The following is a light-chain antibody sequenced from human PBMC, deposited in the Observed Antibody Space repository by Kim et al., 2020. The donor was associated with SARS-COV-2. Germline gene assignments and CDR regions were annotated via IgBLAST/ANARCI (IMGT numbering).Light chain of an antibody. V-gene: IGLV6-57*03. J-gene: IGLJ2*01. CDR1: SASIATNY. CDR2: ENS. CDR3: QSYDTRNRVV. Sequence: NFMLTQPHSVSESLGKTVILSCTRSSASIATNYVQWYQQRPGSAPTTVIYENSQRPSGVPARFSGSIDISSNSASLTISGLKTEDEADYYCQSYDTRNRVVFGGGTQLTVL.